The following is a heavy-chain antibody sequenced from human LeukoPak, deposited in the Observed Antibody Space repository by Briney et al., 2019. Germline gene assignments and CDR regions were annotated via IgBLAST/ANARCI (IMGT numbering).Heavy chain of an antibody. CDR1: GGSITSYY. D-gene: IGHD1-14*01. CDR3: ARASTTFDD. V-gene: IGHV4-59*01. Sequence: SETLSLTCSVSGGSITSYYWSWIRRPPGKGLEWIGHVSDGGRTNYSPSLRSRVSISVDTSKNQFSLKLNSVTAANTAVYFCARASTTFDDWGQGTLVTVSS. J-gene: IGHJ4*02. CDR2: VSDGGRT.